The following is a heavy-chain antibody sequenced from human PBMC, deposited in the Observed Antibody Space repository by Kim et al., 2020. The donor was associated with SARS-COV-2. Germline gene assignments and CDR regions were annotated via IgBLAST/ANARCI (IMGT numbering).Heavy chain of an antibody. CDR3: TTTSIAARGGRLVGY. Sequence: GGSLRLSCAASGFTFSNAWMSWVRQAPGKGLEWVGRIKSKTDGGTTDYAAPVKGRFTISRDDSKNTLYLQMNSLKTEDTAVYYCTTTSIAARGGRLVGYWGQGTLVTVSS. CDR2: IKSKTDGGTT. V-gene: IGHV3-15*01. J-gene: IGHJ4*02. D-gene: IGHD6-6*01. CDR1: GFTFSNAW.